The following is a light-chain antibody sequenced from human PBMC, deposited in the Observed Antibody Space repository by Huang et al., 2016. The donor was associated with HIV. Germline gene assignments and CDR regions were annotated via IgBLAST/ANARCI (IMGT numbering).Light chain of an antibody. Sequence: EIVMTQSPVTLSVSPGERATLSCRASQSVINNLAWYQQKPGQAPRLLSYGASTRATGIPARFSGSGSGTEFTLTISSLQSEDFALYYCQQYNNWPPYIFRQGTKLDIQ. V-gene: IGKV3-15*01. CDR1: QSVINN. J-gene: IGKJ2*01. CDR2: GAS. CDR3: QQYNNWPPYI.